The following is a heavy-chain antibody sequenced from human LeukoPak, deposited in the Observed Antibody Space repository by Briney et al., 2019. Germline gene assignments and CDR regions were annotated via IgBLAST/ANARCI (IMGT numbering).Heavy chain of an antibody. J-gene: IGHJ4*02. Sequence: PSETLSLTCTVSGGSISRFHWSWIRQPPGKGLEWIGYISYSGSTNYDPSLKSRVTISVDTSQNQFSLKLSSVTASDTAMYYCARAQYVWGSYRIFDYWGQGTLVTVSS. V-gene: IGHV4-59*08. D-gene: IGHD3-16*02. CDR2: ISYSGST. CDR1: GGSISRFH. CDR3: ARAQYVWGSYRIFDY.